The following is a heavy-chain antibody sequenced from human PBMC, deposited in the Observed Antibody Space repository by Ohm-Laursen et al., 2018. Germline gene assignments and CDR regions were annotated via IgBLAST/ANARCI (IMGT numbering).Heavy chain of an antibody. D-gene: IGHD6-13*01. CDR1: GYTFTSYD. V-gene: IGHV1-8*01. CDR2: MNPNSGNT. J-gene: IGHJ4*02. CDR3: AREGATGIAGSPVDY. Sequence: ASVKVSCKASGYTFTSYDINWVRQATGQGLEWMGWMNPNSGNTGYAQKFQGRVTMTRNASISTAYMELSRLRSDDTAVYYCAREGATGIAGSPVDYWGQGTLVTVSS.